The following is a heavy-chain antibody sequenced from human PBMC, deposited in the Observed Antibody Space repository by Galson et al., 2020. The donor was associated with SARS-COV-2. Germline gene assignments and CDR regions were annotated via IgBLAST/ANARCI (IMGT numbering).Heavy chain of an antibody. CDR2: ISAGGTTT. CDR1: GFTFSSYA. J-gene: IGHJ2*01. CDR3: ARDGSVLVLVGGYFDL. D-gene: IGHD2-8*02. Sequence: GASLKISCAASGFTFSSYAMSWVRQAPGKGLEWVSVISAGGTTTYHADSVKGRFTISRDSSKNTLYLHMNSLRAEDTAVYFCARDGSVLVLVGGYFDLWGRCTLVTVSS. V-gene: IGHV3-23*01.